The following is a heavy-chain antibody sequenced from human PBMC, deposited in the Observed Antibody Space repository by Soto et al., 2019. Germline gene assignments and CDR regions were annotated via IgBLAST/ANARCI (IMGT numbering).Heavy chain of an antibody. D-gene: IGHD3-3*01. V-gene: IGHV4-4*02. CDR3: ARDITIFGVVIPPPSSGMDV. Sequence: SETLSLTCAVSGGSISSSNWWSWVRQPPGKGLEWIGEIYHSGSTNYNPSLKSRVTISVDKSKNQFPLKLSSVTAADTAVYYCARDITIFGVVIPPPSSGMDVWGQGTTVTVSS. J-gene: IGHJ6*02. CDR2: IYHSGST. CDR1: GGSISSSNW.